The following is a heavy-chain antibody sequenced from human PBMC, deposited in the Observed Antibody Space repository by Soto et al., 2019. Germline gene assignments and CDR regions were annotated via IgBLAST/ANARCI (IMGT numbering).Heavy chain of an antibody. J-gene: IGHJ6*02. V-gene: IGHV5-51*01. CDR2: IYPGDSDT. D-gene: IGHD1-26*01. Sequence: PGESLKISRKGFGYSFSTYWIDWGRQLPGQGLEWMRIIYPGDSDTRYSPSFQGQVTISADESNTTADLQRSSPKASDTAMYYCGRIQWAVDQYYYCNMDAWGQGTTVTVSS. CDR3: GRIQWAVDQYYYCNMDA. CDR1: GYSFSTYW.